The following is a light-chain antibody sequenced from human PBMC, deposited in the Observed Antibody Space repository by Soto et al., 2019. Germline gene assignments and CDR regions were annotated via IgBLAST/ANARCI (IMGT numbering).Light chain of an antibody. J-gene: IGKJ2*01. CDR2: GAS. Sequence: EIVLTQSPGTLSLSPGERATLSCRASQSVTSHYLAWYQQKPGQAPRLLIYGASRRATDIPDRFSGSGSGTDFPLTISRLEPEDFAIYYCQLYGSSSYTFGQGTKLEIK. CDR1: QSVTSHY. CDR3: QLYGSSSYT. V-gene: IGKV3-20*01.